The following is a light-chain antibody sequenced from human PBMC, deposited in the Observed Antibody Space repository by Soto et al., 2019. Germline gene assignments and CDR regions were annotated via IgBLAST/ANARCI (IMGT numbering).Light chain of an antibody. J-gene: IGKJ4*01. CDR2: GAS. Sequence: EIVMTQSPATLSVSPGERATLSCRASQSISSNLAWYQQKPGQAPRLLIYGASTRATGIPARFSGSGSGTEFTLTISSLQSEDSAIYYCQQYNSWLFGGGTKVEIK. V-gene: IGKV3-15*01. CDR1: QSISSN. CDR3: QQYNSWL.